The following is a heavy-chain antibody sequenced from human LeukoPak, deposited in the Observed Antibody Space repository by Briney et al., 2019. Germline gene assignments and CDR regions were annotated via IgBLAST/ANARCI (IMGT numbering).Heavy chain of an antibody. D-gene: IGHD3-10*01. CDR1: GFTFSSYS. CDR3: AREEGSGSYYIRGWFDP. CDR2: ISSSSSYI. V-gene: IGHV3-21*01. Sequence: PGGSLRLSCAASGFTFSSYSMNWVRQAPGKGPEWVSSISSSSSYIYYADSVKGRFTISRDNAKNSLYLQMNSLRAEDTAVYYCAREEGSGSYYIRGWFDPWGQGTLVTVSS. J-gene: IGHJ5*02.